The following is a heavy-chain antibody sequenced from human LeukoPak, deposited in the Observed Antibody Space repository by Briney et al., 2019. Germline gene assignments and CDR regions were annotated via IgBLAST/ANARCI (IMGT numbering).Heavy chain of an antibody. CDR2: SIPIFGTA. V-gene: IGHV1-69*06. Sequence: SVKVSCKASGGTFSSYAISWVRQAPGQGLEWVGGSIPIFGTANYAQKIQGRVTLTADKSTTTAYMELSSLRSEDTAGYCCARDLRWDDITVSWGKGTLVTVSS. J-gene: IGHJ4*02. CDR3: ARDLRWDDITVS. D-gene: IGHD3-9*01. CDR1: GGTFSSYA.